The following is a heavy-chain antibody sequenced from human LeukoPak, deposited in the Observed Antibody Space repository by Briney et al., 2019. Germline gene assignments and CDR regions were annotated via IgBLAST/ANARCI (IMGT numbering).Heavy chain of an antibody. CDR2: IYRSGRT. Sequence: SQTLSLTCTVSGGSINSGSYYWSWIRQPAGKGLEWIGRIYRSGRTNYNPSLKSRVTISVDTSKNQFSLKLGSVTAADTAVYYCAREIGYCSGGSCYSMGAFDIWGQGTMVTVSS. CDR3: AREIGYCSGGSCYSMGAFDI. CDR1: GGSINSGSYY. V-gene: IGHV4-61*02. D-gene: IGHD2-15*01. J-gene: IGHJ3*02.